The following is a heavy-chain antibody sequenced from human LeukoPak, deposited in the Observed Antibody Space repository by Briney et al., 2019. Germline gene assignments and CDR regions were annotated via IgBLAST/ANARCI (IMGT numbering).Heavy chain of an antibody. CDR3: ARQTPNQYGMDV. CDR1: EYSFTSYW. V-gene: IGHV5-51*01. CDR2: IHPGDSNI. J-gene: IGHJ6*04. D-gene: IGHD2-15*01. Sequence: GESLKISCKGFEYSFTSYWIGWVRQMSGKGPEWMGIIHPGDSNIRYSPSFQGQITISADKSISTAYLQWSSLKASDTAMYYCARQTPNQYGMDVWGTGTTVTVSS.